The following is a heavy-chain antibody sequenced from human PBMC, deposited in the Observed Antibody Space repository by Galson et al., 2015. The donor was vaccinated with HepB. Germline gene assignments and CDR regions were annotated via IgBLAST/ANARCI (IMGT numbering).Heavy chain of an antibody. J-gene: IGHJ6*02. CDR3: ARDIGSGSYYTTPTDTYYYYGMDV. V-gene: IGHV1-2*04. D-gene: IGHD3-10*01. CDR1: GYTFTGYY. Sequence: SVKVSCKASGYTFTGYYMHWVRQAPGQGLEWMGWINPNSGGTNYAQKFQGWVTMTRDTSISTAYMELSRLRSDDTAVYYCARDIGSGSYYTTPTDTYYYYGMDVWGQGTTVTVSS. CDR2: INPNSGGT.